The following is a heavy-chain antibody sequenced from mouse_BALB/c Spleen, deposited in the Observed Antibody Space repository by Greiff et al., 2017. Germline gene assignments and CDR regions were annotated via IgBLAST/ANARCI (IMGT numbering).Heavy chain of an antibody. D-gene: IGHD1-2*01. CDR1: GFSLTSYG. J-gene: IGHJ1*01. V-gene: IGHV2-2*02. CDR2: IWSGGST. Sequence: VHLVESGPGLVQPSQSLSITCTVSGFSLTSYGVHWVRQSPGKGLEWLGVIWSGGSTDYNAAFISRLSISKDNSKSQVFFKMNSLQANDTAIYYCARESLHYYGYYWYFDVWGAGTTVTVSS. CDR3: ARESLHYYGYYWYFDV.